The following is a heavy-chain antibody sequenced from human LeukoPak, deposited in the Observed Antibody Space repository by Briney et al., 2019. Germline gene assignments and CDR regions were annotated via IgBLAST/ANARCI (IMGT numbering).Heavy chain of an antibody. CDR2: ISYDGSNK. V-gene: IGHV3-30-3*01. J-gene: IGHJ4*02. Sequence: PGGSLRLSCAASGFTVSSNYMSWARQAPGKGLEWVAVISYDGSNKYYADSVKGRFTISRDNSKNTLYLQMNSLRAEDTAVYYCARDQADSSGLNFDYWGQGTLVTVSS. CDR3: ARDQADSSGLNFDY. CDR1: GFTVSSNY. D-gene: IGHD3-22*01.